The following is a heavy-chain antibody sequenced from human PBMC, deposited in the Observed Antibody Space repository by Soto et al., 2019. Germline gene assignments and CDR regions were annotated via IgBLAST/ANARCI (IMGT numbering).Heavy chain of an antibody. V-gene: IGHV3-48*03. CDR2: ISSSGSTI. J-gene: IGHJ6*02. CDR3: AGGSGSYYYYYYGMDV. CDR1: GFTFSSYE. Sequence: VQLVQSGAEVKKPGGSLRLSCAASGFTFSSYEMNWVRQAPGKGLEWVSYISSSGSTIYYADSVKGRFTISRDNAKNSLYLQMNSLRAEDTAVYYCAGGSGSYYYYYYGMDVWGQGTTVTVSS. D-gene: IGHD1-26*01.